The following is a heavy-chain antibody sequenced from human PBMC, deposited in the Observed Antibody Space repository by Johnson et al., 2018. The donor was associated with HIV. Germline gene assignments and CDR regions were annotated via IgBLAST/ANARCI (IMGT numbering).Heavy chain of an antibody. CDR1: GFTFDDYG. D-gene: IGHD6-13*01. CDR2: IDWNGGRQ. J-gene: IGHJ3*02. Sequence: VQLVESGGGVVRPGGSLRLSCAASGFTFDDYGMSWVRQAPGKGLEWVSGIDWNGGRQGYIDSVKGRFTISRDNAKNSLYMEMNNLRAEDTALYYCARGLSSWSFDAFDIWGPGTMVTVSS. CDR3: ARGLSSWSFDAFDI. V-gene: IGHV3-20*04.